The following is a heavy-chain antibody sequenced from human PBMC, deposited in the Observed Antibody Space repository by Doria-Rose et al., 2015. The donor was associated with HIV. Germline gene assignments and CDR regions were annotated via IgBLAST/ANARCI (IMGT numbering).Heavy chain of an antibody. Sequence: QVQLVQSGAEVQKPGAPVKVSCKASGYTFTSYNLNWIRQAPGQGLEWMRWISTYNGNTHYVQNFQGGVTMTRDTSTSTVYLELRSLRPDDTAMYYCARSGTNREFDQWGQGTLVTVSS. D-gene: IGHD1-26*01. V-gene: IGHV1-18*01. CDR2: ISTYNGNT. J-gene: IGHJ4*02. CDR1: GYTFTSYN. CDR3: ARSGTNREFDQ.